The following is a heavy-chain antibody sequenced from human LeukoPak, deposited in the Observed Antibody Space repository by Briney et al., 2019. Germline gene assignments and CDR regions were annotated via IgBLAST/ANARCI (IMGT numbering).Heavy chain of an antibody. D-gene: IGHD3-22*01. CDR3: ARVTGYMIEDYFDY. Sequence: PSETLSLTCTVSGGSITSSSYYWGWIRQPPGKGLEWIGSVYYSGNTYYNSSLRSRVTISVDTSKNQFSLKLSSVTAADTAVYYCARVTGYMIEDYFDYWGQGTLVTVSS. J-gene: IGHJ4*02. CDR2: VYYSGNT. CDR1: GGSITSSSYY. V-gene: IGHV4-39*07.